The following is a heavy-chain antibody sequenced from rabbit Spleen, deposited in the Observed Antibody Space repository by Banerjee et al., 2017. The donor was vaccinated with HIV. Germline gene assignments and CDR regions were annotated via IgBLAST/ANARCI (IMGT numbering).Heavy chain of an antibody. CDR2: IAGGTSAFT. V-gene: IGHV1S45*01. Sequence: QEQLVESGGGLVQPTGSLTLTCKASGFSFSDRDVMCWVRQAPGKGLEWIACIAGGTSAFTYSATWAKGRFTCSKTSSTTVTLQMTSLTVADTATHFCARTSVGGDYRYYGMDLWGPGTLVTVS. CDR3: ARTSVGGDYRYYGMDL. J-gene: IGHJ6*01. D-gene: IGHD1-1*01. CDR1: GFSFSDRDV.